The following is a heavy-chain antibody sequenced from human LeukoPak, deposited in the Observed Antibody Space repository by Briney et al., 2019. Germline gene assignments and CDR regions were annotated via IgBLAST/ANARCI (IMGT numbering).Heavy chain of an antibody. CDR1: GGSISSYY. CDR3: ARVKVGYNYYYFDY. D-gene: IGHD5-12*01. V-gene: IGHV4-59*01. J-gene: IGHJ4*02. CDR2: IYYSGST. Sequence: PSETLSLTCTVSGGSISSYYWSWIRQPPGKGLEWIGYIYYSGSTNYNPSLKSRVTISVDTSKNQFSLKLSSVTAADTAVYYCARVKVGYNYYYFDYWGQGTLVTVSS.